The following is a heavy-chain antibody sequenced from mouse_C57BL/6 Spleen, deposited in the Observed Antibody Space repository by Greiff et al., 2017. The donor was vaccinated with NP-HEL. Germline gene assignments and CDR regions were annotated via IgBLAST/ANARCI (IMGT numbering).Heavy chain of an antibody. CDR2: INPSNGGT. D-gene: IGHD2-4*01. Sequence: QVQLQQPGTELVKPGASVKLSCKASGYTFTSYWMHWVKQRPGQGLEWIGNINPSNGGTNYNEKFKSKATLTVDKSSSTAYMQLSSLTSEDSAVYYCARGGYYEYDWYFDVWGTGTTVTVSS. J-gene: IGHJ1*03. CDR1: GYTFTSYW. V-gene: IGHV1-53*01. CDR3: ARGGYYEYDWYFDV.